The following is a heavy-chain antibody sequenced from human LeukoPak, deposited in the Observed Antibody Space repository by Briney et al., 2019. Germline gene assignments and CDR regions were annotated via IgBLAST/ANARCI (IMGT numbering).Heavy chain of an antibody. J-gene: IGHJ3*02. Sequence: SETLSLTCAVYGGSFSGYYWSWIRQPPGKGLEWIGEINHSGSTNYNPSLKSRVTISVDTSKNQFSLKLSSVTAADTAVYYCARPTAELLWFGELWGGNAFDIWGPGTMVTVSS. CDR2: INHSGST. D-gene: IGHD3-10*01. V-gene: IGHV4-34*01. CDR3: ARPTAELLWFGELWGGNAFDI. CDR1: GGSFSGYY.